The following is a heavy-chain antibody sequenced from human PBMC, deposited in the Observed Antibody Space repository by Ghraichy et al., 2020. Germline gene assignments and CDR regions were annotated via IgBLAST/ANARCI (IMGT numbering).Heavy chain of an antibody. Sequence: GGSLRLSCSASGFTLSSYGMHWVRQAPGKGLEWVAVIWYDGSNKYYAVSVRGRFTISRDNSKNTLYLQMNSLRAEDTAVYYCARDKGGYGSHVRDVWGQGTPVTVSS. CDR3: ARDKGGYGSHVRDV. CDR1: GFTLSSYG. V-gene: IGHV3-33*01. CDR2: IWYDGSNK. D-gene: IGHD3-22*01. J-gene: IGHJ6*02.